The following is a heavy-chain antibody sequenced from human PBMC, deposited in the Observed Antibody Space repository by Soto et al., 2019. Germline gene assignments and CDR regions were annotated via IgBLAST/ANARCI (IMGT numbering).Heavy chain of an antibody. V-gene: IGHV3-23*01. Sequence: PGGSLRLSCAASGFTFSSYAMSWVRQAPGKGLEWVSAISGSGGSTYYADSVKGRFTISRDNSKNTLYLQMNSLRAEDTAVYYCAKDTNYDFWSGYPYYGMDVWGQGTTVTVSS. D-gene: IGHD3-3*01. CDR3: AKDTNYDFWSGYPYYGMDV. CDR1: GFTFSSYA. J-gene: IGHJ6*02. CDR2: ISGSGGST.